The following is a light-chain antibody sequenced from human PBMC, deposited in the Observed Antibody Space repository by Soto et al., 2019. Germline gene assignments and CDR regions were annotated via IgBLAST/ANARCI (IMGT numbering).Light chain of an antibody. Sequence: IVLTQYPGTLPLSPGERATLSCKASLSFSSSYLAWYQQKPRQAPRLLIYGASSRATGIPDRFSGSGSGTDFTLTISRLEPEDFAVYYCQQYGSSPTTFGQGAKVKIK. J-gene: IGKJ1*01. CDR1: LSFSSSY. CDR2: GAS. CDR3: QQYGSSPTT. V-gene: IGKV3-20*01.